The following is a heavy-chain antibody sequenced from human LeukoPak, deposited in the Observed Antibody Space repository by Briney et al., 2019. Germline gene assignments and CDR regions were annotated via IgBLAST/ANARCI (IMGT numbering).Heavy chain of an antibody. V-gene: IGHV3-21*01. CDR1: GFTFSSYS. Sequence: PGGSLRLSCAASGFTFSSYSVNWVRQAPGKGLEWVSSISSSSSYIYYADSVKGRFTISRDNAKNSLYLQMNSLRAEDTAVYYCARVISSSWYVSYYYYMDVWGKGTTVTISS. CDR2: ISSSSSYI. J-gene: IGHJ6*03. D-gene: IGHD6-13*01. CDR3: ARVISSSWYVSYYYYMDV.